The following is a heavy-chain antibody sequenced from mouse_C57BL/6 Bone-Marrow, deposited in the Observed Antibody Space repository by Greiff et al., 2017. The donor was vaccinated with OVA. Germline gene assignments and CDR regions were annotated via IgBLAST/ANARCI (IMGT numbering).Heavy chain of an antibody. J-gene: IGHJ2*01. CDR3: TRPGDSSGYRPFDY. V-gene: IGHV6-6*01. D-gene: IGHD3-2*02. Sequence: EVQRVESGGGLVQPGGSMKLSCAASGFTFSDAWMDWVRQSPEKGLEWVAEIRNKANNHATYYAESVKGRFTISRDDSKSSVYLQMNSLRAEDTGIYYCTRPGDSSGYRPFDYWGQGTTLTVSS. CDR2: IRNKANNHAT. CDR1: GFTFSDAW.